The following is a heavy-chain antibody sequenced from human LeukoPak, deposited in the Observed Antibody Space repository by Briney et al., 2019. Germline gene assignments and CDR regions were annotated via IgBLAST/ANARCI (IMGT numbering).Heavy chain of an antibody. CDR2: INTGTGNP. Sequence: ASVKVSCKASGYTFTNYAINWVRQAPGQGLEWMGRINTGTGNPTYAQGFTGRFVFSLDTSVTTAYLQISSLEAEGTAVYYCAAAGANGFDYWGQGTLVTVSS. CDR3: AAAGANGFDY. V-gene: IGHV7-4-1*02. D-gene: IGHD4/OR15-4a*01. CDR1: GYTFTNYA. J-gene: IGHJ4*02.